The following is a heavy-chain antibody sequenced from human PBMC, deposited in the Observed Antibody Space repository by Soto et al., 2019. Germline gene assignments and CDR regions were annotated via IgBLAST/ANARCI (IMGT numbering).Heavy chain of an antibody. D-gene: IGHD5-18*01. V-gene: IGHV3-23*01. CDR3: AKDLGYSYGYGPVDY. CDR1: GFTFSSYA. J-gene: IGHJ4*02. Sequence: EVQLLESGGGLVQPGGSLRLSCAASGFTFSSYAMSWVRQAPGKGPEWVSAISGSGGSTYYADSVKGRFTISRDNSKNTLYLQMNSLRAEDTAVYYCAKDLGYSYGYGPVDYWGQGTLVTVSS. CDR2: ISGSGGST.